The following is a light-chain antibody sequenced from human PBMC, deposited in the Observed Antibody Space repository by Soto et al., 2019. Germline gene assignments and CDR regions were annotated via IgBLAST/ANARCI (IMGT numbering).Light chain of an antibody. CDR2: EVT. V-gene: IGLV2-14*01. CDR1: SSDVGIYNY. Sequence: QSALTHPASVSGSPGQSIAISCTGSSSDVGIYNYVSWYQQHPGKVPKLIIYEVTNRPSGVSNRFSGSKSGNTASLTISGLQAEDEADYYCSSYTTSSTRVFGTVTKLTVL. CDR3: SSYTTSSTRV. J-gene: IGLJ1*01.